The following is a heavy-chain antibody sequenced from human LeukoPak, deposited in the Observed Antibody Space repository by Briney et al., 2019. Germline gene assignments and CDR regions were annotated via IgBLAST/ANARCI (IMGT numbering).Heavy chain of an antibody. V-gene: IGHV3-9*01. CDR3: AKVKTKAAAASGAFDI. D-gene: IGHD6-25*01. CDR1: GFTFDDYA. CDR2: ISWNSGSI. Sequence: GGSLRLSCAASGFTFDDYAMHWVRQAPGKGLEWVSGISWNSGSIGYADSVKGRFTISRDNAKNSLYLQMNSLRAEDTALYYCAKVKTKAAAASGAFDIWGQGTMVTVSS. J-gene: IGHJ3*02.